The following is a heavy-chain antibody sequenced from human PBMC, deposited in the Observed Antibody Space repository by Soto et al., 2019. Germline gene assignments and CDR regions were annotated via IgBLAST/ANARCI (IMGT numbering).Heavy chain of an antibody. J-gene: IGHJ4*02. Sequence: ESGGGLVQPGGSLRLSCAASGFTFSSYAMSWVRQAPGKGLEWVSAISGSGGSTYYADSVKGRFTISRDNSKNSLYLQMNSLRAEDTAVYYCAKSSDIVLMVYAPKDQGFDYWGQGTLVTVSS. CDR1: GFTFSSYA. CDR2: ISGSGGST. D-gene: IGHD2-8*01. CDR3: AKSSDIVLMVYAPKDQGFDY. V-gene: IGHV3-23*01.